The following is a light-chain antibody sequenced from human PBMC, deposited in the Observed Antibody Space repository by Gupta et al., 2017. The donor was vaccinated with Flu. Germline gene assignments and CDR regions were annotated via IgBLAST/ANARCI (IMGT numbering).Light chain of an antibody. CDR2: AAS. CDR1: QSIRSY. J-gene: IGKJ5*01. V-gene: IGKV1-39*01. CDR3: QQTDSNPPLT. Sequence: DIQMTQSPSSLSASVGDRVTITCRASQSIRSYLNWYQQKPGKAPKLLIYAASSWQSGVTSRFSGSGFGTDLTLTISSRQPEDFAPSYCQQTDSNPPLTFGQGTRVEIK.